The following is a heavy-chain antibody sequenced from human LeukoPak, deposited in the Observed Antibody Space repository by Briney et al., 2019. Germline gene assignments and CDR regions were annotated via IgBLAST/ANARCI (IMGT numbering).Heavy chain of an antibody. V-gene: IGHV4-39*01. Sequence: SETLSLTCTVSGGSISSSFYYWGWIRQPPGKGLEWIGSINYSGSTYYNPSLKSRVTISVDTSKNQFSLKLSSVTAADTAVYYCARRRFLRGPDVVNPFDYWGQGTLVTVSS. CDR2: INYSGST. D-gene: IGHD5/OR15-5a*01. CDR1: GGSISSSFYY. CDR3: ARRRFLRGPDVVNPFDY. J-gene: IGHJ4*02.